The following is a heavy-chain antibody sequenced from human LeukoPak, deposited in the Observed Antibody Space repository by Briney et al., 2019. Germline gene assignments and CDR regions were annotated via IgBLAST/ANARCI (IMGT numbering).Heavy chain of an antibody. D-gene: IGHD3-16*02. CDR2: ISGSGGFT. CDR3: ARDSSPGYYDYVWGTYPRY. V-gene: IGHV3-23*01. J-gene: IGHJ4*02. Sequence: GGSLRLSCAASGFTFSSYGMSWVRQAPRKGLEWVSAISGSGGFTYYADSVEGRFTISRDNSKNTLYLQMNSLRAEDTAVYYCARDSSPGYYDYVWGTYPRYWGQGTLVTVSS. CDR1: GFTFSSYG.